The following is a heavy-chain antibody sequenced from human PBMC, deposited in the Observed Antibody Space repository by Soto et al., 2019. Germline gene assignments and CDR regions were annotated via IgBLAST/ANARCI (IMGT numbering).Heavy chain of an antibody. V-gene: IGHV4-59*01. Sequence: QVQLQESGPGLVKPSETLSLTYTVSGGSISSYYWSWIRQPPGKGLEWIGYIYYSGSTNYNPSLKSRVTISVDTSKNQFSLKLSSVTAADTAVYYCARGSDSYDSSGYWEDYWGQGTLVTVSS. J-gene: IGHJ4*02. CDR2: IYYSGST. D-gene: IGHD3-22*01. CDR3: ARGSDSYDSSGYWEDY. CDR1: GGSISSYY.